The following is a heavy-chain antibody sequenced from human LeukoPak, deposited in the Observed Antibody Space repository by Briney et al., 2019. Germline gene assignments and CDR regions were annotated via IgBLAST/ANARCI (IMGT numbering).Heavy chain of an antibody. Sequence: PGGSLRLSCAASEFTVSTYAMTWVRQAPGKGLVWGSDISGSGDTTYYADSVKGRFTISRDNSKNTLYLQMNNLRAEDTAVYYSANRYSSLLGSGWYPFDYWGQGTLVTVSS. J-gene: IGHJ4*02. D-gene: IGHD6-19*01. CDR2: ISGSGDTT. CDR1: EFTVSTYA. V-gene: IGHV3-23*01. CDR3: ANRYSSLLGSGWYPFDY.